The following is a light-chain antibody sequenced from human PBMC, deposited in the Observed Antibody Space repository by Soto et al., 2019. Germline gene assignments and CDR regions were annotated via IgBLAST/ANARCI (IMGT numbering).Light chain of an antibody. V-gene: IGKV1-5*03. Sequence: DLPMTHFSYTLSASLGERVTITFLASKSINNWLAWYQQKPGKAPKLLISKASYLDSGVPSRFSGSGSGTEFTLTISRLQPDDFATYYCQQYNDYSWTFGQGTKVDIK. CDR1: KSINNW. CDR2: KAS. J-gene: IGKJ1*01. CDR3: QQYNDYSWT.